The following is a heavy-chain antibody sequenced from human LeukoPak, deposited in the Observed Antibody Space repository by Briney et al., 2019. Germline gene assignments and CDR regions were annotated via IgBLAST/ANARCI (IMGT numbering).Heavy chain of an antibody. CDR3: AKERGYSYGLDY. Sequence: GGSLRLSCAVSGFTISRNAMSWVRQAPGKGLEWVSAISGSGGSTYYADSVKGRFTISRDNSKNTLYLQMNSLRAEDTAVYYCAKERGYSYGLDYWGQGTLVTVSS. D-gene: IGHD5-18*01. J-gene: IGHJ4*02. CDR1: GFTISRNA. V-gene: IGHV3-23*01. CDR2: ISGSGGST.